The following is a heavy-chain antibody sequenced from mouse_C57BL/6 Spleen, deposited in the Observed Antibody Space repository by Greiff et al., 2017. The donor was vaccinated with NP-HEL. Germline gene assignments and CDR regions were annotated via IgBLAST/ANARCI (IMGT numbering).Heavy chain of an antibody. D-gene: IGHD1-1*01. CDR3: ARGGTTVVARAWFAY. J-gene: IGHJ3*01. V-gene: IGHV5-4*03. CDR1: GFTFSSYA. Sequence: EVKLMESGGGLVKPGGSLKLSCAASGFTFSSYAMSWVRQTPEKRLEWVATISDGGSYTYYPDNVKGRFTISRDNAKNNLYLQMSHLKSEDTAMYYCARGGTTVVARAWFAYWGQGTLVTVSA. CDR2: ISDGGSYT.